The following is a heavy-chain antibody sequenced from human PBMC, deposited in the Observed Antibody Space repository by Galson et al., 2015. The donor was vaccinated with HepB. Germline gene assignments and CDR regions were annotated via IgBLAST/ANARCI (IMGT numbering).Heavy chain of an antibody. CDR2: ISYDGSNK. J-gene: IGHJ4*02. Sequence: SLRLSCAASGFTFSSYAMHWVRQAPGKGLEWVAVISYDGSNKYYADSVKGRFTISRDNSKNTLYLQMNSLRAEDTAVYYCARDEYSSSWYGSFDYWGQGTLVTVSS. CDR1: GFTFSSYA. V-gene: IGHV3-30*04. CDR3: ARDEYSSSWYGSFDY. D-gene: IGHD6-13*01.